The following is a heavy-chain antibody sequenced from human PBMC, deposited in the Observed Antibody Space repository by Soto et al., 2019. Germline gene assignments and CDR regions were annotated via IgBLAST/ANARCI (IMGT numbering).Heavy chain of an antibody. V-gene: IGHV3-30*18. CDR3: AKDRVGGTFYTPLGF. CDR2: ITYDGSFQ. J-gene: IGHJ4*02. Sequence: PGGSLRLSCQASGFNFDNYGMHWVRQAPGKGLEWVAVITYDGSFQYYADSVKGRFTIPRDNSKNTLFLHLNTLKPEDTAVYHCAKDRVGGTFYTPLGFWGQGTLVTVSS. D-gene: IGHD1-7*01. CDR1: GFNFDNYG.